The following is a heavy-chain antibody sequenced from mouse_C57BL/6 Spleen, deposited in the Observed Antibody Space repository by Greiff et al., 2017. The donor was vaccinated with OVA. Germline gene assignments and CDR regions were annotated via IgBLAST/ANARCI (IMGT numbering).Heavy chain of an antibody. D-gene: IGHD2-5*01. Sequence: QVQLQQPGAELVMPGASVKLSCKASGYTFTSYWMHWVKQRPGQGLEWIGEIDPSDSYTNYNQKFKGKSTLTVDKSSSTAYMQLSSLTSEDSAVYYCARVTYYSNPYAMDYWGQGTSVTVSS. CDR2: IDPSDSYT. J-gene: IGHJ4*01. CDR3: ARVTYYSNPYAMDY. CDR1: GYTFTSYW. V-gene: IGHV1-69*01.